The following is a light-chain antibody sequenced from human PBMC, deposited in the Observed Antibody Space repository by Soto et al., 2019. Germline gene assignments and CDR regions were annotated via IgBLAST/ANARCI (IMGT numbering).Light chain of an antibody. CDR2: DAS. J-gene: IGKJ4*01. Sequence: DIQMTQSPSTLSASVGDRVTITCRASQSISSWLAWYQQKPGKAPKLLIYDASSLESGVPSRFSGSGSGTEFTLIIISLLPDDFATYYCQQYNSYSLTFGGGTKVDIK. CDR3: QQYNSYSLT. CDR1: QSISSW. V-gene: IGKV1-5*01.